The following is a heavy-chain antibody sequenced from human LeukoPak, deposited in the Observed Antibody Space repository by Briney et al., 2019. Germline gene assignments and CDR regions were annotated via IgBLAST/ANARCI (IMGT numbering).Heavy chain of an antibody. CDR1: GFTFSNAW. Sequence: GGSLRLSCAASGFTFSNAWMNWVRQAPGKGLGWVGRIKSTTDGGTTDSAAPVKGRFTISRDDSKNTLYLQMDSLKTEDTAVYYCSTGGRRESDSSGFYLFYYGMDVWGQGTTVTVSS. D-gene: IGHD3-22*01. CDR3: STGGRRESDSSGFYLFYYGMDV. V-gene: IGHV3-15*01. CDR2: IKSTTDGGTT. J-gene: IGHJ6*02.